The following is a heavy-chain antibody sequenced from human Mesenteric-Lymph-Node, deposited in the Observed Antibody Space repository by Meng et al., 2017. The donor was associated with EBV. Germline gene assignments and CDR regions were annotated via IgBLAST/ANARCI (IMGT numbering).Heavy chain of an antibody. D-gene: IGHD3-22*01. J-gene: IGHJ4*02. V-gene: IGHV4-4*02. Sequence: QVRWPDSGLGLVKPSGTLSLTGTVSGGSITRTTWWNWVRQPPGKGLEWIGEIYHSGRTNCKPSLQSRVTMSVDKSQNHFSLKLTSVTAADTAVYYCAGASDISGYYGGLDYWGQGILVTVSS. CDR2: IYHSGRT. CDR3: AGASDISGYYGGLDY. CDR1: GGSITRTTW.